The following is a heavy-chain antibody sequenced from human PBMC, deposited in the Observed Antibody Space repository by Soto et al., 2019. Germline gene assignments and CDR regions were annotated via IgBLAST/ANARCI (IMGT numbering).Heavy chain of an antibody. V-gene: IGHV1-69*13. CDR1: GGTFSTSA. D-gene: IGHD3-3*02. CDR2: IMPIFLTP. J-gene: IGHJ6*02. Sequence: QVQLEQSGAEVKKPGSSVKVSCKASGGTFSTSAISWVRQAPGQGLEWRGGIMPIFLTPDYAQKFQGRVTITADESTSTAYMELSGLRSDDTAVYYCARDKDRQQLGGNYYYMLEVWGPGTTVTVSS. CDR3: ARDKDRQQLGGNYYYMLEV.